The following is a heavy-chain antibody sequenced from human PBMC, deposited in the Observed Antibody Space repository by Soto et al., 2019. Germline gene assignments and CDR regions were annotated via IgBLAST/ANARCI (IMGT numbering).Heavy chain of an antibody. CDR2: VYYSGAT. CDR3: ARARGDWGTYYYYYGLDV. J-gene: IGHJ6*02. Sequence: LSLTCTVSGDSISMSSDSISNYYWSWIRQPPGMGLEWIGSVYYSGATNYTPSLKSRVTISVDTSKNQFSLRLSSVTAADTAVYYCARARGDWGTYYYYYGLDVWGQGTTVTVSS. D-gene: IGHD3-16*01. V-gene: IGHV4-61*01. CDR1: GDSISMSSDSISNYY.